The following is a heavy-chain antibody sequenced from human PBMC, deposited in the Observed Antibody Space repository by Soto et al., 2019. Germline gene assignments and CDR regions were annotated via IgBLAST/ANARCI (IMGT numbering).Heavy chain of an antibody. D-gene: IGHD3-9*01. Sequence: VSAKVSCKSSGYSFTSYYMHWVRQAPGQGLEWMGIINPSGGSTSYAQKFQGRVTMTRDTSTSTVYMELSSLRSEDTAVYYCAREFYDILTGYPPLDAFDIWGQGTMVTVSS. CDR3: AREFYDILTGYPPLDAFDI. J-gene: IGHJ3*02. CDR2: INPSGGST. CDR1: GYSFTSYY. V-gene: IGHV1-46*03.